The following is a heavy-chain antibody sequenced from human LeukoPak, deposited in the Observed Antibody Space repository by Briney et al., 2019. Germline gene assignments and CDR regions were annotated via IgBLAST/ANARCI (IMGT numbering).Heavy chain of an antibody. CDR3: ARIVSDSGYSSLNAYDY. J-gene: IGHJ4*02. CDR1: GDSVSSNSAA. Sequence: SQTLSLTCAISGDSVSSNSAAWNWIRQSPSRGLEWLGRTYYRSKWYNDYAVSVKSRITINPDTSKNQFSLQLNSVTPEDTAVYYCARIVSDSGYSSLNAYDYWGQGTLVTVSS. CDR2: TYYRSKWYN. D-gene: IGHD6-13*01. V-gene: IGHV6-1*01.